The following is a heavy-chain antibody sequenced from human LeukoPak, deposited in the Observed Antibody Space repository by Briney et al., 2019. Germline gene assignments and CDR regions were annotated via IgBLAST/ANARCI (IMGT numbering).Heavy chain of an antibody. J-gene: IGHJ4*02. Sequence: GGSLRLSCETSGFTFSHYAMSWVRQTPGKGLEWVSAISDSGSRTYYADSVKARFTVSRDNSKNILYLQMHSLTVEDTAIYFCAKDYNAFDFWGQGTLVTVSS. CDR1: GFTFSHYA. D-gene: IGHD1-1*01. CDR3: AKDYNAFDF. V-gene: IGHV3-23*01. CDR2: ISDSGSRT.